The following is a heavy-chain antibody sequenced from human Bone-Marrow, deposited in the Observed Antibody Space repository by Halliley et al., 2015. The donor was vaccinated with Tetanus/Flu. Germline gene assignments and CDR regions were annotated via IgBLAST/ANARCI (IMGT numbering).Heavy chain of an antibody. CDR2: GDGGKT. J-gene: IGHJ4*02. CDR3: GKEISRGGAYPTVDY. Sequence: GDGGKTSYAASVKGRFSISRDNPKNPLYLQGNSLRDEDTAVYYCGKEISRGGAYPTVDYWGQGTLITVSS. V-gene: IGHV3-23*01. D-gene: IGHD3-3*01.